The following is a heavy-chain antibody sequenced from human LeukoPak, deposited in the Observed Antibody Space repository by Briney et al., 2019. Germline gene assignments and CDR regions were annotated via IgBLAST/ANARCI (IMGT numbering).Heavy chain of an antibody. D-gene: IGHD2-2*01. CDR3: ARNEAGYQYYIGV. J-gene: IGHJ6*03. Sequence: GGSLRLSCAASGLTFSNYAMIWVRQAPGKGLECVSTLNGESTFIHYADSVKGRFTTSRDNSKNTLYLQMTNVRPEDTAIYYCARNEAGYQYYIGVWGEGTTVTVSS. V-gene: IGHV3-23*01. CDR2: LNGESTFI. CDR1: GLTFSNYA.